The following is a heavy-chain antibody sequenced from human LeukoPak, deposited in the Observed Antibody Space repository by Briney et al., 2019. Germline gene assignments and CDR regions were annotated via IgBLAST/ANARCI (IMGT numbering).Heavy chain of an antibody. CDR3: AKGMGDYFDY. D-gene: IGHD3-16*01. V-gene: IGHV3-30*18. CDR1: GFTFSPHA. J-gene: IGHJ4*02. CDR2: ISYDGSNK. Sequence: PGGSLRLSCAASGFTFSPHAMHWVRQAPGKGLEWVAVISYDGSNKYYADSVKGRFTISRDNSKNTLYLQMNSLRAEDTAVYYCAKGMGDYFDYWGQGTLVTVSS.